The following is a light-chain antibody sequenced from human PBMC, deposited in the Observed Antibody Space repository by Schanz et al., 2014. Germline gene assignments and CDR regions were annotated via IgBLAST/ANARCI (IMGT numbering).Light chain of an antibody. CDR3: SAYVQGRNFVA. V-gene: IGLV2-23*03. CDR2: EGN. Sequence: QSALTQPASVSGSPGQSITISCTGPSSDVGSYNLVSWYQQHPGKAPKLMIYEGNKRPSGVSNRFSGSKSANTASLTISGLQAEDEADYYCSAYVQGRNFVAFGGGTKLTVL. CDR1: SSDVGSYNL. J-gene: IGLJ2*01.